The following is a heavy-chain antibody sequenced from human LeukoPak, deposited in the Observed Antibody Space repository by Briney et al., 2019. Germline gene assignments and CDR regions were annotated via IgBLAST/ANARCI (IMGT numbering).Heavy chain of an antibody. CDR1: GYTFTGYY. Sequence: GASVKVFCKASGYTFTGYYMHWVRQAPGQGLEWMGWINPNSGGTNYAQKFQGRVTMTRDTPISTAYMELSRLRSDDTAVYYCARVPHYCGGGSCYSVRFGYFDYWGQGTLVTVSS. J-gene: IGHJ4*02. CDR2: INPNSGGT. CDR3: ARVPHYCGGGSCYSVRFGYFDY. V-gene: IGHV1-2*02. D-gene: IGHD2-15*01.